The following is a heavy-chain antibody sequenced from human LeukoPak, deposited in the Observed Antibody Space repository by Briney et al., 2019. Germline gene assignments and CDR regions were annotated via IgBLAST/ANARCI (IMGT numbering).Heavy chain of an antibody. J-gene: IGHJ4*02. V-gene: IGHV1-2*06. D-gene: IGHD3-22*01. Sequence: RASVKVSCKASGYTFTGYYMHWVRQAPGQGLEWMGRINPNSGGTNYAQKFQGRVTMTRDTSISTAYMELSRLRSDDTAVYYCGRDRYRYYYDSSGYLLVDYWGQGTLVTVSS. CDR2: INPNSGGT. CDR3: GRDRYRYYYDSSGYLLVDY. CDR1: GYTFTGYY.